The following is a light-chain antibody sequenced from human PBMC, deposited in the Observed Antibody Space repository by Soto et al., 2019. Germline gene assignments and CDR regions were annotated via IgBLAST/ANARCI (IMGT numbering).Light chain of an antibody. V-gene: IGLV7-43*01. CDR2: STS. J-gene: IGLJ2*01. Sequence: QTVVTQEPPLTVSPGGTVTLTCASSAGAVTSAYYTNWLQQKPGQAPRALIYSTSEKHSWTPARFSGSLLGGKAALTLSAAQPEDEADYYCLLYYGGAQVLFGGGTKVTVL. CDR1: AGAVTSAYY. CDR3: LLYYGGAQVL.